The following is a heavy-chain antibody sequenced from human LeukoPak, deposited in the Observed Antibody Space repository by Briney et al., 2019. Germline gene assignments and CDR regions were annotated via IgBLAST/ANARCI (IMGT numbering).Heavy chain of an antibody. V-gene: IGHV4-39*01. CDR3: ARHRSGWLQSSFDY. CDR1: GGSISSSSSY. Sequence: SETLSLTCSVSGGSISSSSSYWGWVRQPPGKGLEWIGSIYYSGSSFDNPALKSRVTISVDTSRNQFSLKLSSVTAADTAVYYCARHRSGWLQSSFDYWGQGTLVTVSS. J-gene: IGHJ4*02. D-gene: IGHD5-24*01. CDR2: IYYSGSS.